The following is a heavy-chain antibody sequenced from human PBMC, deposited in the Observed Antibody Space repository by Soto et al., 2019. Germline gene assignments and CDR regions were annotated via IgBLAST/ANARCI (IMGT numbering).Heavy chain of an antibody. J-gene: IGHJ6*02. Sequence: PGESLKISCKGSGDSFTSYWITWVRQMPGKGLEWMGIIYPGDSDTRYSPSFEGQVTISADKSITTAYLQWSSLKASDTAMYYCARPSYSSSRYYGMDVWGQGTTVTVSS. CDR2: IYPGDSDT. CDR1: GDSFTSYW. V-gene: IGHV5-51*01. CDR3: ARPSYSSSRYYGMDV. D-gene: IGHD6-6*01.